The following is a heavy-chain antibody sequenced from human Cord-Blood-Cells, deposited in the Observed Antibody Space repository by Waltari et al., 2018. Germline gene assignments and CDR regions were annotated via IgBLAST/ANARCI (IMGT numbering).Heavy chain of an antibody. J-gene: IGHJ3*02. V-gene: IGHV3-30*18. CDR1: GFTFSSYG. Sequence: QVQLVESGGGVVQPGRSLRLSCAASGFTFSSYGMHWVRQAPGKGLEWGAVISYDGSNNYYADSVKGRFTISRDNSKNTLYLQMNSLRAEDTAVYYCAKDSAHAFDIWGQGTMVTVSS. CDR2: ISYDGSNN. D-gene: IGHD6-6*01. CDR3: AKDSAHAFDI.